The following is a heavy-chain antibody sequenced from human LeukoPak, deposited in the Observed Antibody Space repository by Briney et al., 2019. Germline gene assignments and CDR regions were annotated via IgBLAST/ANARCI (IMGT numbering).Heavy chain of an antibody. Sequence: GGSLRLSCAASGFTFSDYYMSWIRQAPGKGLEWVSYISSSGSTIYYADSVKGRFTISRDNAKNLLYLQMNSLRAEDTAVYYCERELAYCGGDCYSGVFDPWGQGTLVTVSS. V-gene: IGHV3-11*04. J-gene: IGHJ5*02. D-gene: IGHD2-21*02. CDR3: ERELAYCGGDCYSGVFDP. CDR2: ISSSGSTI. CDR1: GFTFSDYY.